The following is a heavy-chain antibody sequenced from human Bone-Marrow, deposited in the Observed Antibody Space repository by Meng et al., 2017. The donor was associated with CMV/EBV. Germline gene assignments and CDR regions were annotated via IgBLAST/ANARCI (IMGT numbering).Heavy chain of an antibody. Sequence: KSYTRTRVRQARGQGAEWMGRIVPAIGITNYAQQRKDRVRNVADKSTITSYMELRSLRSDDTAIYYCAGRREVVVTTYFSYYFDHWGRGALVTVSS. CDR2: IVPAIGIT. V-gene: IGHV1-69*02. J-gene: IGHJ4*02. CDR1: KSYT. D-gene: IGHD3-22*01. CDR3: AGRREVVVTTYFSYYFDH.